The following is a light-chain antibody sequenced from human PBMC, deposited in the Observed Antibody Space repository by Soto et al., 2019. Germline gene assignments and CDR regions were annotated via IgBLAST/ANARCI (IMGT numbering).Light chain of an antibody. CDR1: QSVSSNF. CDR3: QQYHSSPRT. V-gene: IGKV3-20*01. CDR2: GAS. J-gene: IGKJ2*01. Sequence: EIVLTQSPGTLSLFPGERATLSCRASQSVSSNFLAWYQQKPGQAPRLLIYGASSRATGIPDRFSGSGSGTDFTLTISRLEPEDFAVYYCQQYHSSPRTFGQGTKVEI.